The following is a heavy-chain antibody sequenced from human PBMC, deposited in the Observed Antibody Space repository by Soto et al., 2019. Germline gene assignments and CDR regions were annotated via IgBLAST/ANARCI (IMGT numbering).Heavy chain of an antibody. CDR1: GGTFSSYA. CDR3: ARTDCGGDCPLYYYYGMDV. Sequence: QVQLVQSGAEVKKPGSSVKVSCKASGGTFSSYAISWVRQAPGQGLEWMVGIIPIFGTANYAQKFQGRVTITAAESTSTAYMELSSLRSEDTAVYYCARTDCGGDCPLYYYYGMDVWGQWTTVTVSS. J-gene: IGHJ6*02. V-gene: IGHV1-69*01. CDR2: IIPIFGTA. D-gene: IGHD2-21*02.